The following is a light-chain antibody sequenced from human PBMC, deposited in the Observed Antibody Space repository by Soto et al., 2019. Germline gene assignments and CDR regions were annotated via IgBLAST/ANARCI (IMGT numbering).Light chain of an antibody. CDR2: DVS. CDR3: SSYTSISTYV. J-gene: IGLJ1*01. V-gene: IGLV2-14*03. Sequence: QSVLTQPASVSGSPGQSITISCTGTSSDVGGYDFVSWYQHHPGKAPRLMIYDVSHRPSGVSDRFPASKSGNTASLTISGLLAEDEADYYCSSYTSISTYVFGTGTKVTVL. CDR1: SSDVGGYDF.